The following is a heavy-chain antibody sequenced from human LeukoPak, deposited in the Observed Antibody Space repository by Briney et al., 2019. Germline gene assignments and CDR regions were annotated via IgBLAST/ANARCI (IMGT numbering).Heavy chain of an antibody. V-gene: IGHV1-2*02. CDR2: INPNSGGT. Sequence: ASVKVSCKASGYTFTGYYMHWVRQAPGQGLEWMGWINPNSGGTNYAQKFQGRVTMTRDTSISTAYMELSRLRSGDTAVYYCARELERPFWFDPWGQGTLVTVSS. D-gene: IGHD1-1*01. J-gene: IGHJ5*02. CDR1: GYTFTGYY. CDR3: ARELERPFWFDP.